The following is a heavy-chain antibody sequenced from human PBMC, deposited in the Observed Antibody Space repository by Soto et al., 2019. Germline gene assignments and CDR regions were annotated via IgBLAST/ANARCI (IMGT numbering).Heavy chain of an antibody. J-gene: IGHJ6*02. CDR1: GGSISSGGYS. CDR3: ARDLWGYCGTDCYPLDV. Sequence: PSGTLSLTCAVSGGSISSGGYSWSWIRQPPGKGLEWIGYIYHTGSTYYNPSLKSRVTISVDTSQNQFSLKLSSVTAADTAVYYCARDLWGYCGTDCYPLDVWGQGTTVTASS. CDR2: IYHTGST. D-gene: IGHD2-21*02. V-gene: IGHV4-30-2*01.